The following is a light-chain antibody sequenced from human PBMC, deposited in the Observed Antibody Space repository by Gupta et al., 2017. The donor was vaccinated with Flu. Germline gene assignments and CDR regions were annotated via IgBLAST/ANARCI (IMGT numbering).Light chain of an antibody. CDR3: AGWDDTLNGVI. Sequence: QRVIISCSGSSSNIGWNTVNWYQQLPGAAPKLLIYSNHQRPSGVPDRFSGSKSGSSASLAISGLQSEDEADYYCAGWDDTLNGVIFGGGTKLTVL. CDR1: SSNIGWNT. CDR2: SNH. J-gene: IGLJ2*01. V-gene: IGLV1-44*01.